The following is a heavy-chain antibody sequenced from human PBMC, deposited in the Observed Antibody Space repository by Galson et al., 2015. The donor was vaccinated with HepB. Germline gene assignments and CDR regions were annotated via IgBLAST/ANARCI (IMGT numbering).Heavy chain of an antibody. V-gene: IGHV3-73*01. D-gene: IGHD6-13*01. CDR1: GFTFSGSA. Sequence: SLRLSCAASGFTFSGSAIHWVRQTSGKGLEWVGRIRSKASTYATAYAASLKGRFTISRDDSKNTAYLHMKSLKTEDTAVNYCTRLGGLAGYSSSWGQGTLVTVSA. CDR2: IRSKASTYAT. CDR3: TRLGGLAGYSSS. J-gene: IGHJ4*02.